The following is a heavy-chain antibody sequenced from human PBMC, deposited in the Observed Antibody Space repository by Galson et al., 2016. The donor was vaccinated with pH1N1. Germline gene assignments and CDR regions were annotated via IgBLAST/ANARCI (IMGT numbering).Heavy chain of an antibody. CDR1: GFAFSSYE. CDR2: ISRSGSTI. J-gene: IGHJ4*02. V-gene: IGHV3-48*03. D-gene: IGHD6-19*01. Sequence: SLRLSCAASGFAFSSYEMNWVRQAPGKGLEWVSHISRSGSTIHYADSVKGRFTVSRDSAKNSLYLQMNSLRAEDTAVYCCARPAEQQWLVILPFGYWGQGILVTVSS. CDR3: ARPAEQQWLVILPFGY.